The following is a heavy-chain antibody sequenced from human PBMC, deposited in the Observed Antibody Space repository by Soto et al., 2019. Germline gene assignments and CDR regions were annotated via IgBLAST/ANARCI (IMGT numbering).Heavy chain of an antibody. CDR2: IYYSGST. CDR1: GGSISSYY. J-gene: IGHJ5*02. D-gene: IGHD3-3*01. V-gene: IGHV4-59*01. Sequence: SETLSLTCTVSGGSISSYYWSWIRQPPGKGLEWIGYIYYSGSTNYNPSLKSRVTISVDTSKNQFSLKLSSVTAADTAVYYCARGYYDFWSGSFTSSDPWGQGPLVTVSS. CDR3: ARGYYDFWSGSFTSSDP.